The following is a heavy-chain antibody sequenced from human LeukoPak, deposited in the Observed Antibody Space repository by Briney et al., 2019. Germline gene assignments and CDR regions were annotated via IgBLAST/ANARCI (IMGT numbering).Heavy chain of an antibody. J-gene: IGHJ6*02. CDR2: ISSSSSTI. CDR3: ARDGDYSYYYYYGMDV. D-gene: IGHD3-10*01. CDR1: GFSFSTFG. V-gene: IGHV3-48*02. Sequence: GGSLRLSCAASGFSFSTFGMNWVRQAPGKGLEWVSYISSSSSTIYYADSVKGRFTISRDNAKNSLYLQMNSLRDEDTAVYYCARDGDYSYYYYYGMDVWGQGTTVTVSS.